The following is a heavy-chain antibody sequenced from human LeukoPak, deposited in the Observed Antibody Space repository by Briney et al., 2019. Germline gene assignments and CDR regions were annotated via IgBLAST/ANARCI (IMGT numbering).Heavy chain of an antibody. CDR1: GFPFSSYA. J-gene: IGHJ4*02. D-gene: IGHD4-17*01. CDR3: ARGATPFDYGGNSVY. Sequence: GGSLRLSCAASGFPFSSYAMTWVRQAPRKGLEWVSGITGSDSSAYYADSVRGRFTISRDNSKNTLYLQMNSLRADDTAVYYCARGATPFDYGGNSVYWGQGTLVTVSS. CDR2: ITGSDSSA. V-gene: IGHV3-23*01.